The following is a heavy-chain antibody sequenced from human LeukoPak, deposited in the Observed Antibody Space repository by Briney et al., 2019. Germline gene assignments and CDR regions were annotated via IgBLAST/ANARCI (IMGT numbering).Heavy chain of an antibody. CDR3: AKDQALSLSSSRALDY. CDR1: GFTFSSYA. V-gene: IGHV3-23*01. D-gene: IGHD2-2*01. J-gene: IGHJ4*02. Sequence: GGSLRLSCAASGFTFSSYAMSWVRQAPGKGLEWVSAISGSGGSPYYADSVNGRFTISRDNSKNTLYLQMNSLRAEDTALYYCAKDQALSLSSSRALDYWGQGTLVTVSS. CDR2: ISGSGGSP.